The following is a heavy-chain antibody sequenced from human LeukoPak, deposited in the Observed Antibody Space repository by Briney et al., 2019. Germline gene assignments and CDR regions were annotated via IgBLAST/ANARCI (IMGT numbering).Heavy chain of an antibody. J-gene: IGHJ4*02. D-gene: IGHD6-19*01. CDR3: AREQWVVRDYFDY. CDR2: ISYDGSNK. CDR1: GFTFSSYA. V-gene: IGHV3-30*04. Sequence: PGGSLRLSCAASGFTFSSYAMHWVRQAPGKGLEWVAVISYDGSNKYYADSVKGRFTISRDNSKNTLYLQMNSLRAEDTAVYYCAREQWVVRDYFDYWGQGTLVTVSS.